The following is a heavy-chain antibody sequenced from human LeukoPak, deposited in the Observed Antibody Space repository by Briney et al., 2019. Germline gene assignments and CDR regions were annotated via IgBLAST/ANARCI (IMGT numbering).Heavy chain of an antibody. CDR1: RFTFSSYW. V-gene: IGHV3-7*01. CDR2: IKKDGSEK. J-gene: IGHJ4*02. CDR3: AREPRVDWVLLDYFDY. D-gene: IGHD2-2*03. Sequence: AGSLRLSCAASRFTFSSYWMSWVRQAPEKGLEWVANIKKDGSEKYYVDSVKGRFTISRDNAKNSLYLQTNSLRAEDTAVYYCAREPRVDWVLLDYFDYWGQGTLVTVSS.